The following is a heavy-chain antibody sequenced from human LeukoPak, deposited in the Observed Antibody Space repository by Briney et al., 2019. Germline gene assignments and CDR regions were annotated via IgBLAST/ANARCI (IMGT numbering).Heavy chain of an antibody. D-gene: IGHD4-17*01. Sequence: SETLSLTCAVYGGSFSGYYWSWIRQPPGKGLEWIGEINHSGSTNYNPSPKSRVTISVDTSKNQFSLKLSSVTAADTAVYYCARRLRNWYFDLWGRGTLVTVSS. V-gene: IGHV4-34*01. CDR3: ARRLRNWYFDL. CDR2: INHSGST. CDR1: GGSFSGYY. J-gene: IGHJ2*01.